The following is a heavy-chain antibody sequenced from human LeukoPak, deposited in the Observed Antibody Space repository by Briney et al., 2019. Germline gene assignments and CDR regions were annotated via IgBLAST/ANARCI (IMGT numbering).Heavy chain of an antibody. V-gene: IGHV4-59*01. CDR3: ARDRPGSSSWYYFDY. CDR1: GGSISSYY. D-gene: IGHD6-13*01. J-gene: IGHJ4*02. CDR2: IYYSGST. Sequence: SETLSLTCTVSGGSISSYYWGWIRQPPGKGLEWIGYIYYSGSTNYNPSLKSRVTISVDTSKNQFSLKLSSVTAADTAVYYCARDRPGSSSWYYFDYWGQGTLVTVSS.